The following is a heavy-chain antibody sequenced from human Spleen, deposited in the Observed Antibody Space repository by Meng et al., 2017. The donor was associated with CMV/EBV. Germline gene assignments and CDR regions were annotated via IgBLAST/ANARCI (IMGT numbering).Heavy chain of an antibody. D-gene: IGHD7-27*01. Sequence: GGSLRLSCAASGFTFSDYAIHWVRQAPGKGLEWVAFIHYDGSKKYYADSVKGRFTISRDNSKNTLYLEMNSLRAEDTAVYYCALNWGLDYWGRGTLVTVSS. CDR1: GFTFSDYA. J-gene: IGHJ4*02. CDR2: IHYDGSKK. V-gene: IGHV3-30*02. CDR3: ALNWGLDY.